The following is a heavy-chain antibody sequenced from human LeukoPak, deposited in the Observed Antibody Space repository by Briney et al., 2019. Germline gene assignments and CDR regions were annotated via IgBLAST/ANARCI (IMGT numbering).Heavy chain of an antibody. CDR1: GGSVSSGSYY. CDR3: ARDGDSYFDY. V-gene: IGHV4-61*01. J-gene: IGHJ4*02. CDR2: IYYSGST. D-gene: IGHD3-22*01. Sequence: SETLSLTCTVSGGSVSSGSYYWSWIRQPPGKGLEWIGYIYYSGSTNYNPSLKSRVTISVDTSKNQFSLKLSSVTAADTAVYYCARDGDSYFDYWGQGTLVTVSS.